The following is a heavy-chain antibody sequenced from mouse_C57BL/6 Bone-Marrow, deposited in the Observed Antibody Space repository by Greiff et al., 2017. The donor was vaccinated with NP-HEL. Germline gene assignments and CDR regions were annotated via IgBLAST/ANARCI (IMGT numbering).Heavy chain of an antibody. V-gene: IGHV1-55*01. CDR1: GYTFTSYW. CDR3: ASGNYGNL. Sequence: QVQLQQPGAELVKPGASVKMSCKASGYTFTSYWITWVKQRPGQGLEWIGDIYPGSGSTNYNEKFKSKATLTVDTSSSTSYMRLSSLTSEDSEVYYCASGNYGNLWGQGTLVTVSA. CDR2: IYPGSGST. J-gene: IGHJ3*01. D-gene: IGHD2-1*01.